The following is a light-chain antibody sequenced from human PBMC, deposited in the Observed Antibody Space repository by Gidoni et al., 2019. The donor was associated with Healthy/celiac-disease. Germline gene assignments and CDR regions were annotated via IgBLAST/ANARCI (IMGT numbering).Light chain of an antibody. CDR2: DAS. J-gene: IGKJ4*01. V-gene: IGKV3-11*01. Sequence: EIVLTQSPATLSLSPGERATLSCRASKSVSSYLAWYQQKPGQAPRLLLYDASNRATGIPARFIGSGSATDFTLTISSLEPEDFSVYYCQQRSNGPRPLTFXGXTKVEIK. CDR1: KSVSSY. CDR3: QQRSNGPRPLT.